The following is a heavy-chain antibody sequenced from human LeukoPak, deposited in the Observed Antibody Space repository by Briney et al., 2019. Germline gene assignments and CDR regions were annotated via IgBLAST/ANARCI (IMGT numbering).Heavy chain of an antibody. CDR3: ATSEEMATIRY. Sequence: GASVKVSFKGSGYTLTELSLHWVRQSPGKGLEWMGGFDPEDGETIYAQKFQGRVTMTEDTSTDTAYMELSSLRSEETAVYYCATSEEMATIRYWGQGTLVTVSS. D-gene: IGHD5-24*01. CDR1: GYTLTELS. V-gene: IGHV1-24*01. J-gene: IGHJ4*02. CDR2: FDPEDGET.